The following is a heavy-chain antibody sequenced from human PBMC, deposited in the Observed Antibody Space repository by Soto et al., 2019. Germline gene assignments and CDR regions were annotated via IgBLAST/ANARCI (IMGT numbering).Heavy chain of an antibody. Sequence: EVQLVESGGGLVQPGGSLRLSCAASGFTFSNYWMYWVRQAPGKVLVWVSRITSDGSNTIYADSVKGRFTISRDNAHNTLYLQMNSLRAEHTAVYYCAKVRSGDYFDYWGQGTLVSVSS. CDR1: GFTFSNYW. J-gene: IGHJ4*02. V-gene: IGHV3-74*01. D-gene: IGHD3-3*01. CDR2: ITSDGSNT. CDR3: AKVRSGDYFDY.